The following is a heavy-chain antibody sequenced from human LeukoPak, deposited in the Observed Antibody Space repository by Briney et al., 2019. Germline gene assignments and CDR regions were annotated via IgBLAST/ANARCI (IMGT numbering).Heavy chain of an antibody. CDR1: GGSISSSSYY. V-gene: IGHV4-39*07. Sequence: SETLSLTCTVSGGSISSSSYYWGWIRQPPGKGLEWIGSIYYSGSTYYNPSLKSRVTISVDTSKNQFSLKLSSVTAADTAVYYCARDCSGGSCYNNNWFDPWGQGTLVTVSS. D-gene: IGHD2-15*01. CDR3: ARDCSGGSCYNNNWFDP. J-gene: IGHJ5*02. CDR2: IYYSGST.